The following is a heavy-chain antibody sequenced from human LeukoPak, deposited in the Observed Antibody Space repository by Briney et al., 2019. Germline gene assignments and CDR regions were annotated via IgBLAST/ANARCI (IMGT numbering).Heavy chain of an antibody. Sequence: GGSLRLSCAASGFTFSNYAMHWVRQAPGKGLEWVSGISWNSGSTGYADSVKSRFTISRDNAKNSLYLQMNSLRAEDTALYYCAKDIGFGEFVYYFDYWGQGTLVTVSS. CDR1: GFTFSNYA. V-gene: IGHV3-9*01. CDR3: AKDIGFGEFVYYFDY. CDR2: ISWNSGST. D-gene: IGHD3-10*01. J-gene: IGHJ4*02.